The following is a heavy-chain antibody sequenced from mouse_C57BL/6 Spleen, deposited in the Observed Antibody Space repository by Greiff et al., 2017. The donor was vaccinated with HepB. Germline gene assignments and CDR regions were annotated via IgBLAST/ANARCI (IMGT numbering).Heavy chain of an antibody. CDR3: ARAGGNDRGHAGFAY. D-gene: IGHD2-2*01. CDR2: ISSGSSTI. V-gene: IGHV5-17*01. CDR1: GFTFSDYG. J-gene: IGHJ3*01. Sequence: EVQLVESGGGLVKPGGSLKLSCAASGFTFSDYGMHWVRQAPEKGLEWVAYISSGSSTIYYADTVKGRFTFSRDNATNTLFLQMTRLRSEDTAMYYCARAGGNDRGHAGFAYWGQGTLVTVSA.